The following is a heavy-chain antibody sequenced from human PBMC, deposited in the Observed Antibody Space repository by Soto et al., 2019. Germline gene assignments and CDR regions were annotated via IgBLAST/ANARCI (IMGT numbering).Heavy chain of an antibody. CDR2: IYSGGST. CDR3: ASRTSTRQYYYGMDV. D-gene: IGHD6-6*01. J-gene: IGHJ6*02. V-gene: IGHV3-53*01. CDR1: GFNVSSNY. Sequence: GGSLRLSCAASGFNVSSNYMSWVRQAPGKGLEWLSVIYSGGSTYYAESVKGRFTISRDNSKNTLYLQMNSLRAEDTAVYYCASRTSTRQYYYGMDVWGQGTTVTVSS.